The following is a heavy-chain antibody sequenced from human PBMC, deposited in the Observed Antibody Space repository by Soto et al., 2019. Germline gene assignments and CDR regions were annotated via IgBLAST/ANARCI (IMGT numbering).Heavy chain of an antibody. CDR1: GFTFSSYA. CDR2: ISGSGDST. Sequence: GSLRLSCAASGFTFSSYAMSWVRQAPWKGLEWVSVISGSGDSTYYADSVKGRFTISRDNSKNSLYLQMNSLRAEDTAVYYCAGPIVVVPAAKDAFDIWGQGTMVTVSS. V-gene: IGHV3-23*01. J-gene: IGHJ3*02. CDR3: AGPIVVVPAAKDAFDI. D-gene: IGHD2-2*01.